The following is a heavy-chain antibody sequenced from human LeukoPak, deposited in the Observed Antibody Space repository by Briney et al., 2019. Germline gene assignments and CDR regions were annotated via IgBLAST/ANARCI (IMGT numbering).Heavy chain of an antibody. J-gene: IGHJ4*02. Sequence: GGSLRLSCAASGFTFSSYAMHWVRQAPGKGLEWVAVISYDGSNKYYADSVKGRFTISRDNSKNTLYLQMNSLRAEDTAVYYCARAVVRGVPWQGAFDYWGQGTLVIVSS. CDR3: ARAVVRGVPWQGAFDY. V-gene: IGHV3-30-3*01. CDR1: GFTFSSYA. D-gene: IGHD3-10*01. CDR2: ISYDGSNK.